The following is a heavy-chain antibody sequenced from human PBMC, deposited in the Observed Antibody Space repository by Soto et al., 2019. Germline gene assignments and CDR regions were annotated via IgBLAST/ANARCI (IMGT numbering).Heavy chain of an antibody. J-gene: IGHJ4*02. CDR2: IYYTGST. CDR1: GCSISSFY. CDR3: AREERGYNDY. V-gene: IGHV4-59*01. D-gene: IGHD5-18*01. Sequence: SETLSLTCAVSGCSISSFYLILIRQPPGKGLEWIGYIYYTGSTNYNPSLKSRVTISVDTSKEQFSLKLSSVTAADTAVYYCAREERGYNDYWGQGALVTVSS.